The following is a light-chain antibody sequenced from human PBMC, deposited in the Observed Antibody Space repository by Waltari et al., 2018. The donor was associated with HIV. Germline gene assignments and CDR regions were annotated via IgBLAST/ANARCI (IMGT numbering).Light chain of an antibody. CDR3: AAWDDSLNGLV. Sequence: QSVLTQPPSASGTPGQRVTIPGSGRSPNTVFNIVNWYQQLPGAAPNLLIFTNNQRPSGVPDRFSGSKSGTSASLAISGLHSEDEADYYCAAWDDSLNGLVFGGGTKLTVL. V-gene: IGLV1-44*01. J-gene: IGLJ3*02. CDR2: TNN. CDR1: SPNTVFNI.